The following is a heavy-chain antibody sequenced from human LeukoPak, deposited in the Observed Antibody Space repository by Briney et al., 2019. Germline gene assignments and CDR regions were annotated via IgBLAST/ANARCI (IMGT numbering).Heavy chain of an antibody. CDR1: GFTFSGYA. CDR3: AKGLNSGSQPTDY. CDR2: ISGSGGST. J-gene: IGHJ4*02. Sequence: PGGSLRPSCAASGFTFSGYAMSWVRQAPEKGLEWVSAISGSGGSTYSADSVKGRFTISRDNSKNTLYLQMNSLRSEDTAVYYCAKGLNSGSQPTDYWGQGTLVTVSS. V-gene: IGHV3-23*01. D-gene: IGHD3-10*01.